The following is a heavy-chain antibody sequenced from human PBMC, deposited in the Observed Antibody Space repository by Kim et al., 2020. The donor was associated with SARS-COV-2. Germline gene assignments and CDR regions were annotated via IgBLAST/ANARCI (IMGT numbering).Heavy chain of an antibody. D-gene: IGHD5-12*01. CDR2: ISYDGSNK. CDR3: ARTDGYKSPFGY. Sequence: GGSLRLSFAASGFTFSSYAMHWVRQAPGKGLEWVAVISYDGSNKYYADSVKGRFTISRDNSKNTLYLQMNSLRAEDTAVYYCARTDGYKSPFGYWGQGTLVTVSS. V-gene: IGHV3-30*04. CDR1: GFTFSSYA. J-gene: IGHJ4*02.